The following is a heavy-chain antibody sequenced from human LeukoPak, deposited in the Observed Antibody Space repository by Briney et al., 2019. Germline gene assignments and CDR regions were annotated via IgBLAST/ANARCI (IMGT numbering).Heavy chain of an antibody. D-gene: IGHD3-22*01. CDR2: IYHSGST. Sequence: SETLSLTCTVSGYSISSGYYWGWIRQPPGKGLEWIGSIYHSGSTYYNPSLKSRVTISVDTSKNQFSLKLSSVTAADTAVYYCAIVGDSSGPTKAIKGRFDYWGQGTLVTVSS. J-gene: IGHJ4*02. CDR1: GYSISSGYY. CDR3: AIVGDSSGPTKAIKGRFDY. V-gene: IGHV4-38-2*02.